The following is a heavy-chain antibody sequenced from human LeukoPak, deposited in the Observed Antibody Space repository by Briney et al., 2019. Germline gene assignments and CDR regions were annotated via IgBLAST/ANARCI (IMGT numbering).Heavy chain of an antibody. J-gene: IGHJ4*02. CDR2: IKSKTDGGTT. CDR1: GFVFSNAW. CDR3: TAEGGYDLTN. V-gene: IGHV3-15*01. Sequence: GSLRLSCAASGFVFSNAWMSWVRQAPGKGLEWVGRIKSKTDGGTTDYAAPVKGRFTISRDNSKNTLYLQMNSLKTEDIGVYYCTAEGGYDLTNWGQGTLVTVSS. D-gene: IGHD5-12*01.